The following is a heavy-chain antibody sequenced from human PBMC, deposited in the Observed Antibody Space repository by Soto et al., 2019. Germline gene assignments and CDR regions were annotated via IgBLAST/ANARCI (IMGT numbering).Heavy chain of an antibody. D-gene: IGHD1-26*01. CDR3: ARGRSVTYYYYFDY. Sequence: SLLLSCTASGFTFSSFAMHLVRQAPDKGLEWVAVISYDGSNKYYAAAAKCRFTLSRDNSKNTRYLQMNSLRADDTAVYTCARGRSVTYYYYFDYWGQGTLVTVS. V-gene: IGHV3-30-3*01. J-gene: IGHJ4*02. CDR2: ISYDGSNK. CDR1: GFTFSSFA.